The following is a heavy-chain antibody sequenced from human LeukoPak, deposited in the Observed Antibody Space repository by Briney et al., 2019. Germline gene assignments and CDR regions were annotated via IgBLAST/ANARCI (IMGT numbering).Heavy chain of an antibody. CDR1: GGTFSSYA. D-gene: IGHD5-18*01. Sequence: ASVKVSCKASGGTFSSYAISWVRQAPGQGLEWMGGIIPIFGTANYAQKFQGRVTITTDESTSTAYMELSSLRSEDTAVYYCATEDTAMARPYFDYWGQGTLVTVSS. V-gene: IGHV1-69*05. J-gene: IGHJ4*02. CDR3: ATEDTAMARPYFDY. CDR2: IIPIFGTA.